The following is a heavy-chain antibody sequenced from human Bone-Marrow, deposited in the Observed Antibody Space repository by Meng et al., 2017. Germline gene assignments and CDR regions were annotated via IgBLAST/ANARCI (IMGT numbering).Heavy chain of an antibody. D-gene: IGHD3-16*01. V-gene: IGHV3-74*01. CDR3: ARSPIDKYDLSALPLDY. J-gene: IGHJ4*02. CDR1: GFTFSSYW. Sequence: GESLKISCAASGFTFSSYWMHWVRQAPGKGLVWVSRINSDGSSTSDADSVKGRFTISRDNAKNTVFLQINSLRVEDTALYYCARSPIDKYDLSALPLDYWGQGTLVTVSS. CDR2: INSDGSST.